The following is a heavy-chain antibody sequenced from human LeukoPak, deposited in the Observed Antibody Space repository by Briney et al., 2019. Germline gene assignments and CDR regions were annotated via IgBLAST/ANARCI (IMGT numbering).Heavy chain of an antibody. J-gene: IGHJ4*02. CDR3: ARGGMVSGYAFDY. CDR1: GFTFSSYS. Sequence: GGSLRLSCAASGFTFSSYSMNWVRQAPGKGLEWVSSISSSSSYIYYADSVKGRFTISRDNAKNSLYLQMNSLRAEDTAVYYCARGGMVSGYAFDYWGQGTLVTVSS. V-gene: IGHV3-21*01. CDR2: ISSSSSYI. D-gene: IGHD5-12*01.